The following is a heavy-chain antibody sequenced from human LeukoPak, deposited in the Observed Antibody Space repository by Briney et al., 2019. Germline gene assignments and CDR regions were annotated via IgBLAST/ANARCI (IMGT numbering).Heavy chain of an antibody. CDR3: ARENTHYYYYGRDV. J-gene: IGHJ6*02. CDR2: INPNSGGT. V-gene: IGHV1-2*02. CDR1: GYTFTGYY. Sequence: ASVKVSCKASGYTFTGYYMHWVRQAPGQGLEWMGWINPNSGGTNYAQKFQGRVTMTRDTSISTAYMELSRLRSDDTAVYYCARENTHYYYYGRDVWGQGTTVTVSS. D-gene: IGHD2-2*02.